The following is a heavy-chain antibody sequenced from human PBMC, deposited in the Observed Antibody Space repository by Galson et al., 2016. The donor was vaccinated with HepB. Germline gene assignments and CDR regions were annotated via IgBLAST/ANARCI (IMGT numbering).Heavy chain of an antibody. V-gene: IGHV1-18*01. J-gene: IGHJ4*02. CDR1: GYTFTSSG. Sequence: QSGAEVKKPGASVKVSCKPSGYTFTSSGLSWVRQAPGQGLEWVGWISTNSGNTNYAQNLQGRVTMTRDTSTSTAYMELRSLTSDDTAIYYCARDKDYTLDYWGQGTLVTVAS. CDR2: ISTNSGNT. D-gene: IGHD4-11*01. CDR3: ARDKDYTLDY.